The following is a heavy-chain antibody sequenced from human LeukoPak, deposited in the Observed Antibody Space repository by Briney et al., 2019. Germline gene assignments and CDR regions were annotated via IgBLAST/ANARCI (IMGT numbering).Heavy chain of an antibody. Sequence: GGSLRLSCAASGFTVSSNYMSWVRQAPGKGLEWVSVIYSGGSTYYADSVKGRFTISRDNSKNTLYLQMNSLRAEDTAVYYCARDIGMATTDYWGQGTLVTVSS. V-gene: IGHV3-53*01. CDR1: GFTVSSNY. D-gene: IGHD5-24*01. CDR3: ARDIGMATTDY. CDR2: IYSGGST. J-gene: IGHJ4*02.